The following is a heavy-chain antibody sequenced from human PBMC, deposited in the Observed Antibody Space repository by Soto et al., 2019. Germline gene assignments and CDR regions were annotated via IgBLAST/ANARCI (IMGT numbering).Heavy chain of an antibody. D-gene: IGHD3-3*01. Sequence: ASVKVSCKASGYTFTSYGISWVRQAPGQGLEWMGWISAYNGNTNYAQKLQGRVTMTTDTSTSTAYMELRSLRSDDTAVYYCARDSFPFDFWSGYFCSSQPIDYWGQGTLVTVSS. J-gene: IGHJ4*02. CDR2: ISAYNGNT. CDR3: ARDSFPFDFWSGYFCSSQPIDY. CDR1: GYTFTSYG. V-gene: IGHV1-18*01.